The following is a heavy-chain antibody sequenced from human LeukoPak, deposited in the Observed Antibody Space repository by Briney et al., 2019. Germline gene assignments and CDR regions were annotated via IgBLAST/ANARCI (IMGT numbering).Heavy chain of an antibody. CDR3: ARDSVLGDYFDY. J-gene: IGHJ4*02. CDR1: GFTFSSYA. CDR2: ISYDGSNK. V-gene: IGHV3-30*04. D-gene: IGHD3-10*01. Sequence: PGRSLRLSCAASGFTFSSYAMHWVRQAPGKGLEWVAVISYDGSNKYYADSVKGRFTISRDNSKNTLYLQMNSLRAEDTAVYYCARDSVLGDYFDYWGQGTLVTVSS.